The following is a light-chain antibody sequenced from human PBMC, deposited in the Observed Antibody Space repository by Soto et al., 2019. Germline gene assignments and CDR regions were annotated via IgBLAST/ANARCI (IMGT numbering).Light chain of an antibody. V-gene: IGLV2-23*02. Sequence: QSALTQPASVSGSPGQSITISCTETSSDVATYNLVSWYQQRPGTAPQLIIYEVTKRPSGVSTRFSGSQSGNTASLTISGLQADDEADYYCCSRVFGGGTKVTVL. CDR1: SSDVATYNL. CDR3: CSRV. J-gene: IGLJ3*02. CDR2: EVT.